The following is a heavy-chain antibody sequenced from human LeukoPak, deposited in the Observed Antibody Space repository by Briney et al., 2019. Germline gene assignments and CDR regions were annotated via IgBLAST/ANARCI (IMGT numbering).Heavy chain of an antibody. CDR1: GGSINNPNYY. CDR2: ISTTGST. CDR3: ASHQYGSGSYYHDY. J-gene: IGHJ4*02. Sequence: SQTLSLTSTVSGGSINNPNYYWSWIRQPAGKGLEWIGRISTTGSTYGPSLKSRAIISIDTSKNQFSLILSSATAADTAVYYCASHQYGSGSYYHDYWGQGALVTVSS. D-gene: IGHD3-10*01. V-gene: IGHV4-61*02.